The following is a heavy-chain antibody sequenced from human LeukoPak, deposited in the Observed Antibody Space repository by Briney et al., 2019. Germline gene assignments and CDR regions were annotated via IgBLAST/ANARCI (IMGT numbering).Heavy chain of an antibody. D-gene: IGHD3-10*01. V-gene: IGHV4-59*01. Sequence: KASETLSLTCTVSGGSISSYYWSWNRRPPGKGLEWIGYIYYSGSTNYNPSLKSRVTISVDTSKNQFSLKLSSVTAADTAVYYCANSGVISPRRGMDVWGQGTTVTVSS. J-gene: IGHJ6*02. CDR2: IYYSGST. CDR3: ANSGVISPRRGMDV. CDR1: GGSISSYY.